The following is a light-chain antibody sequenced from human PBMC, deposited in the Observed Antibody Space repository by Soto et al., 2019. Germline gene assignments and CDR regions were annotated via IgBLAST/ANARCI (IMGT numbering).Light chain of an antibody. V-gene: IGKV3D-15*02. CDR3: QQYSDLPMT. Sequence: EIVMKQSPATLSVSPGERATLSCRAGQGVTTNFAWYQQKSGQSPRLLIYGASSRATGITVRFSGSGSGTDFTLTISRLEPEDFAVYFCQQYSDLPMTFGQGTKV. CDR1: QGVTTN. J-gene: IGKJ1*01. CDR2: GAS.